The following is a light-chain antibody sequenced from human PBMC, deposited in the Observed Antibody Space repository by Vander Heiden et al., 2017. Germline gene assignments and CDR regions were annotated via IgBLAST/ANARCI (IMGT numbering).Light chain of an antibody. CDR1: SSDVGGYNY. J-gene: IGLJ1*01. Sequence: QSALTQPASVSGSPGQSITISCTGTSSDVGGYNYVSWYQQHPGKAPQLMIYDGSNRPSGISNRFSGSKSANTASLTISGLQAEDEADYYCSSYTGSTTPFVFGTGTKVTVL. CDR2: DGS. V-gene: IGLV2-14*03. CDR3: SSYTGSTTPFV.